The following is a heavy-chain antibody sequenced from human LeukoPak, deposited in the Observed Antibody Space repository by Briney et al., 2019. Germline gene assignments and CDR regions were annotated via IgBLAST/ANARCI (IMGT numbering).Heavy chain of an antibody. CDR2: IKPSDGDK. CDR3: ARDGSHFGDSEY. J-gene: IGHJ4*02. D-gene: IGHD4-17*01. Sequence: ASVKVSCKASGYTFTTYHMHWVRQAPGQGLEWMGVIKPSDGDKGFAHKFQGRISMTRDMSTSTVYLELSSLRSEDTAMYYCARDGSHFGDSEYWGQGTLVIVSS. V-gene: IGHV1-46*01. CDR1: GYTFTTYH.